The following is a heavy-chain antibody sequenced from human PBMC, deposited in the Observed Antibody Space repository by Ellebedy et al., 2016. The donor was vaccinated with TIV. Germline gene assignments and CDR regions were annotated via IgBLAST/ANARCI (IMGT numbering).Heavy chain of an antibody. J-gene: IGHJ6*02. D-gene: IGHD3-10*01. Sequence: AASVKVSCKASAYSFTSAYVVWVRQLPGQGLEWRGIIDPSGGSPTYAQRFQGRVTMTRDSSTSTFSLELSSLRSDDTALYYCARVTFNYGSVGMDVWGQGTKVTVS. CDR2: IDPSGGSP. CDR1: AYSFTSAY. CDR3: ARVTFNYGSVGMDV. V-gene: IGHV1-46*01.